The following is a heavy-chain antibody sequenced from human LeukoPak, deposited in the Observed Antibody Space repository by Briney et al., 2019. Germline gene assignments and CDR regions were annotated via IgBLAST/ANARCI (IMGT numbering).Heavy chain of an antibody. D-gene: IGHD2-2*02. CDR3: ARHLFGGYCSSTSCYIGYFDY. V-gene: IGHV1-18*01. CDR2: ISAYNGNT. J-gene: IGHJ4*02. CDR1: GYTFTSYG. Sequence: GSVKVSCNASGYTFTSYGITCVRQAAGQGVEWLGWISAYNGNTNYAQKRQGRVTMTTDTSTSTDYMELRSLRSDDTAVYYCARHLFGGYCSSTSCYIGYFDYWGQGTLVTVSS.